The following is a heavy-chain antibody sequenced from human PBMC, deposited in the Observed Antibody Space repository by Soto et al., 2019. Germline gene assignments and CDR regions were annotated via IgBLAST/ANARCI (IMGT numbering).Heavy chain of an antibody. J-gene: IGHJ3*02. CDR1: GFSSISYD. V-gene: IGHV4-59*01. Sequence: AGTXSLTCTVSGFSSISYDWSWVRQPPGKGLEWIGYIYYSGSTNYNPSLKSRVTISVDTSKNQFSLKLSSVTAADTAVYYCARVHGRSSWYGGRGYDAFDIWGQGTMVTVS. CDR3: ARVHGRSSWYGGRGYDAFDI. CDR2: IYYSGST. D-gene: IGHD6-13*01.